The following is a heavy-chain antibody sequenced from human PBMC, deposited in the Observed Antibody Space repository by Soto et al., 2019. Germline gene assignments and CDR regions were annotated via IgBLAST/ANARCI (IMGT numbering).Heavy chain of an antibody. D-gene: IGHD3-22*01. CDR1: GFNFGDYY. Sequence: VGSLRLSCAASGFNFGDYYMTWIRQAPGKGLEWVSYISGSGFTIYYADSVKGRFTISRDNAKNSVLLQMNSLRADDTAMYYCARVVDSGYYPDYWGQGTLVTVSS. CDR3: ARVVDSGYYPDY. J-gene: IGHJ4*02. V-gene: IGHV3-11*01. CDR2: ISGSGFTI.